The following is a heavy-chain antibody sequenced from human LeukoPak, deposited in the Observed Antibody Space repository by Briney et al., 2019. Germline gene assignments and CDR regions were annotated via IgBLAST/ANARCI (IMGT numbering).Heavy chain of an antibody. V-gene: IGHV3-7*01. D-gene: IGHD5-12*01. Sequence: SGESLRLSCAASGYTFSSYAMHWVRQAPGKGLEWVAQVNQDGSEAHYADSVKARFTISRDNAKSSVSLQMNSLRAEDTAVYYCVRDGGVSGYDLLDYWGQGTLVTVSS. CDR1: GYTFSSYA. CDR3: VRDGGVSGYDLLDY. J-gene: IGHJ4*02. CDR2: VNQDGSEA.